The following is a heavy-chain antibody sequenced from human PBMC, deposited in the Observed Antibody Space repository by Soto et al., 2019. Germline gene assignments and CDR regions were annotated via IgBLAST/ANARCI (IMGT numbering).Heavy chain of an antibody. V-gene: IGHV1-46*01. D-gene: IGHD2-15*01. CDR2: INPRGGSP. Sequence: QVQLVQSGAEVKKPGASVKVSCKASGYTFSDYYMHWVRQAPGQGLEGMGIINPRGGSPSYAQKFQGRVTMTTDTSTSTMYMELSSLRSEDTAVYYCARDLGGDTTMPAVVEGWFDPWGQGTLVTVSS. J-gene: IGHJ5*02. CDR1: GYTFSDYY. CDR3: ARDLGGDTTMPAVVEGWFDP.